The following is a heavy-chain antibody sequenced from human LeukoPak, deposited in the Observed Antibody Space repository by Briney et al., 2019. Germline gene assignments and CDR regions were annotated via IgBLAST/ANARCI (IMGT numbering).Heavy chain of an antibody. CDR3: AKSTGSYWRFDY. J-gene: IGHJ4*02. CDR1: GFTVSSSY. V-gene: IGHV3-53*01. CDR2: IYTGGSI. Sequence: GGSLRLSCAVSGFTVSSSYMNWVRQAPGKGLEWVSVIYTGGSIFYADSVKGRFIISRDNSKNTLYLQMNSLRAEDTAVYYCAKSTGSYWRFDYWGQGTLVTVSS. D-gene: IGHD1-26*01.